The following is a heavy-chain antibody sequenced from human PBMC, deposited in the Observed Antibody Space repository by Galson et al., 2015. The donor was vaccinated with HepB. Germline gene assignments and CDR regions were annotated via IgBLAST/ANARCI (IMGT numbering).Heavy chain of an antibody. CDR3: GTMVRGGLGYKYYGIDV. D-gene: IGHD3-10*01. V-gene: IGHV3-33*08. CDR2: IWYDGSNK. CDR1: GFTFSHYA. J-gene: IGHJ6*02. Sequence: SLRLSCAASGFTFSHYAMHWVRQAPGKGLEWVAVIWYDGSNKYYADSVKGRFTISRDNSKNTLYLQMNSLKASDTAMYYCGTMVRGGLGYKYYGIDVWGQGTTVTVSS.